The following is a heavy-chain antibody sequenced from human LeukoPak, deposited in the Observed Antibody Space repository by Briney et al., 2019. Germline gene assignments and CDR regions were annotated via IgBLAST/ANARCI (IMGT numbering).Heavy chain of an antibody. CDR2: ISRNGAAT. CDR1: GLSFGDYT. CDR3: ARVTVTTFSPTDYMDV. J-gene: IGHJ6*03. Sequence: GGSLRLPCEASGLSFGDYTMHWVRQAPGKGLEWVSLISRNGAATKYADSVKGRFTISRDNAKNSLYLQMNSLRAEDTAVYYCARVTVTTFSPTDYMDVWGKGTTVTISS. V-gene: IGHV3-43*01. D-gene: IGHD4-17*01.